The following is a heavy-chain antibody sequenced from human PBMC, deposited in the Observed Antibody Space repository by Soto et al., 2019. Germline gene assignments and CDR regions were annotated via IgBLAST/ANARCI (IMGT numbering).Heavy chain of an antibody. CDR1: GFTFSSYA. V-gene: IGHV3-30-3*01. D-gene: IGHD3-10*01. J-gene: IGHJ6*02. CDR2: ISYDGSNK. Sequence: QVQLVESGGGVVQPGRSLRLSCAASGFTFSSYAMHWVRQAPGKGLEWVAVISYDGSNKYYADSVKGRFTISRDKSKNTLYLQMNSLRAEDTAVYYCARGRWFGEPLYGMDVWGQGTTVTVSS. CDR3: ARGRWFGEPLYGMDV.